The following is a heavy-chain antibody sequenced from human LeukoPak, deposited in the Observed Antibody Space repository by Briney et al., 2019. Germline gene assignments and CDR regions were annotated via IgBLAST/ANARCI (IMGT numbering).Heavy chain of an antibody. CDR1: GYTFTSYY. CDR2: INPSGGST. D-gene: IGHD4-17*01. J-gene: IGHJ5*02. V-gene: IGHV1-46*01. Sequence: ASVKVSCKASGYTFTSYYMHWVRQAPGQGLEWMGIINPSGGSTSYAQKFQGRVTMTGDTSTSTVYMELSSLRSEDTAVYYCARDPSRVTTPEYNWFDPWGQGTLVTVSS. CDR3: ARDPSRVTTPEYNWFDP.